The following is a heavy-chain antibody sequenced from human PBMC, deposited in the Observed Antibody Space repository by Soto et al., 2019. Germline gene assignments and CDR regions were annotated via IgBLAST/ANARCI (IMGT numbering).Heavy chain of an antibody. J-gene: IGHJ6*02. CDR1: GYTFTTSG. Sequence: QVQLVQSGPEVKKPGASVKVSCEASGYTFTTSGISWVRQAPGQGVAWMGWISTYNGDTNSAQKFQGRVTMTADTSTGTVYMELMSLKSDDTAVYYCARQGSWPYYDYGLDVWGQGTTVTVSS. V-gene: IGHV1-18*01. CDR3: ARQGSWPYYDYGLDV. D-gene: IGHD1-26*01. CDR2: ISTYNGDT.